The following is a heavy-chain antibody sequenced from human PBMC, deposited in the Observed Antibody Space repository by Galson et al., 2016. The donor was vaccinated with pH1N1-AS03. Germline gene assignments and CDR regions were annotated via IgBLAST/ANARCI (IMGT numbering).Heavy chain of an antibody. Sequence: TLSLTCTVSGGSISSGTYYWSWIRQHPGKGLEWIGYIYYSGSTYYNPSLKSRVTISVDTSKNQFSLKLNSVTAADTAVYYCAGDSTYYFDMDDSYHGLDVWGQGTTVTVSS. V-gene: IGHV4-31*03. CDR3: AGDSTYYFDMDDSYHGLDV. D-gene: IGHD2/OR15-2a*01. CDR1: GGSISSGTYY. CDR2: IYYSGST. J-gene: IGHJ6*02.